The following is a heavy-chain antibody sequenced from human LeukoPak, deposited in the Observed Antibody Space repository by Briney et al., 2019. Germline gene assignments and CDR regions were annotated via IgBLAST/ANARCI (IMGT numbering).Heavy chain of an antibody. CDR1: GGSINSYY. CDR2: IYYSGRT. V-gene: IGHV4-59*12. CDR3: ARGTTKGYYDDSSGYYTK. J-gene: IGHJ4*02. Sequence: DTLSLTCNVSGGSINSYYWGWFRPPPGKRRESLGYIYYSGRTTYNPSLKSRVTISVDTSTHQISLKLTSVTAAGTAAYFCARGTTKGYYDDSSGYYTKWGQGTLVTVSS. D-gene: IGHD3-22*01.